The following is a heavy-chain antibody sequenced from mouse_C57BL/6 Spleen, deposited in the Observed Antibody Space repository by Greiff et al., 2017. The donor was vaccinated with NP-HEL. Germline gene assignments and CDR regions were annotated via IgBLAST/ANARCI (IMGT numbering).Heavy chain of an antibody. CDR1: GYTFTGYW. D-gene: IGHD2-3*01. CDR2: ILPGSGST. CDR3: VRGGMDGYYVGGAMDY. J-gene: IGHJ4*01. Sequence: VKLMESGAELMKPGASVKLSCKATGYTFTGYWIEWVKQRPGHGLEWIGEILPGSGSTNYNEKFKGKATFTADTSSNTAYMQLSSLTTEDSAIYYGVRGGMDGYYVGGAMDYWGQGTSVTVSS. V-gene: IGHV1-9*01.